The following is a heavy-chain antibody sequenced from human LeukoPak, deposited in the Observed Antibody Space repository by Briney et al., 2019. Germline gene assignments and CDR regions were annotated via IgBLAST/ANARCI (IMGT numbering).Heavy chain of an antibody. V-gene: IGHV3-23*01. CDR3: AKVMNYQYYYGMDV. Sequence: GGSLRLSCAASGFTFGNYAMSWVRQAPGKGLEWVSAISGSGGSTYYADFVKGRFTISRDNSKNTLYLQMNSLRAEDTAVYYCAKVMNYQYYYGMDVWGQGTTVTVSS. CDR2: ISGSGGST. D-gene: IGHD1-7*01. CDR1: GFTFGNYA. J-gene: IGHJ6*02.